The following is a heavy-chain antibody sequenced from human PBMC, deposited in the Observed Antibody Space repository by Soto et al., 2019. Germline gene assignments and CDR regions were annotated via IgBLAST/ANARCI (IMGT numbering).Heavy chain of an antibody. CDR3: AKDLGYSTLETYFDY. Sequence: EVQLLESGGGLVQPGGSLRLSCAASGFTFSSYAMSWVRQAPGKGLEWVSAISGSGGSTYYADSVKGRFTISRDNSKHTLYLQMNSLRAEDTAVYYCAKDLGYSTLETYFDYWCQGPLVTVSS. J-gene: IGHJ4*02. CDR1: GFTFSSYA. V-gene: IGHV3-23*01. CDR2: ISGSGGST. D-gene: IGHD6-13*01.